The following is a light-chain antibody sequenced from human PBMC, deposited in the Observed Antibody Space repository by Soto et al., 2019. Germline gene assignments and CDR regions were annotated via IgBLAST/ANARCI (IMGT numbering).Light chain of an antibody. CDR2: AAS. CDR3: DQYDISPGT. V-gene: IGKV3-20*01. J-gene: IGKJ1*01. Sequence: EIVLTQSPGTLSLSPGERATLSCRASQIVSTNYLAWNQQKPRQVPGPLIFAASRRATGLPDRVGGSGSGTDITLTTTRLEPEDFGVYYCDQYDISPGTFGQGTKVEIK. CDR1: QIVSTNY.